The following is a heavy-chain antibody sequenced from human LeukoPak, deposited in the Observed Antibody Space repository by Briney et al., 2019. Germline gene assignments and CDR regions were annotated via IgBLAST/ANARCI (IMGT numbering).Heavy chain of an antibody. J-gene: IGHJ3*02. CDR3: AREIRGRHAFDI. CDR1: GFTFSQHG. V-gene: IGHV3-21*01. Sequence: PGGSLRLSCAASGFTFSQHGMNWVRQAPGKGLEWVSSISSSSSYIYYADSVKGRFTISRDNAKNSLYLQMNSLRAEDTAVYYCAREIRGRHAFDIWGQGTMVTVSS. CDR2: ISSSSSYI.